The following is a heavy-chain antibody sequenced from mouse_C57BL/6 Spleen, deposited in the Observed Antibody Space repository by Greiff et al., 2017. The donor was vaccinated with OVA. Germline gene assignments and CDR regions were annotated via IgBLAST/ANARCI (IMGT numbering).Heavy chain of an antibody. CDR1: GFTFSSYT. V-gene: IGHV5-9*01. CDR3: ARQNYGSREDYFDY. D-gene: IGHD1-1*01. Sequence: DVMLVESGGGLVKPGGSLKLSCAASGFTFSSYTMSWVRQTPEKRLEWVATISGGGGNTYYPDSVKGRFTISRDYAKNTLYLQMSSLRSEDTALYYCARQNYGSREDYFDYWGKGTTLTVSS. CDR2: ISGGGGNT. J-gene: IGHJ2*01.